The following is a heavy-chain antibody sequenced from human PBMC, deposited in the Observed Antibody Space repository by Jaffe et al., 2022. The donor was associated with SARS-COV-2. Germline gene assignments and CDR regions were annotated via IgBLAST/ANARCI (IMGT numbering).Heavy chain of an antibody. CDR1: GFTFRNAW. D-gene: IGHD3-10*01. CDR2: IKIKTDGGTT. Sequence: EVQLVESGGGLVRPGGSLRVSCAASGFTFRNAWMSWVRQAPGKGLEWVGRIKIKTDGGTTDYAAPVKGRFTISRDDSKNMLYLQMNSLKTEDTAVYYCTGVPVDVVYWGRGTPVIVSS. J-gene: IGHJ4*02. CDR3: TGVPVDVVY. V-gene: IGHV3-15*01.